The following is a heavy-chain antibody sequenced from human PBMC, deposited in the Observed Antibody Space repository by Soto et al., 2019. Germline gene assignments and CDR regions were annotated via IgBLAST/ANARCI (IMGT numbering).Heavy chain of an antibody. D-gene: IGHD6-19*01. Sequence: SETRRLRCSGSGASMSPCYCQWFRQPPGKGLEWIGYTHNTGGTNYNPSLKSPVTISLETSKNQFSLKLTSVTVADTAVYYCATGGGWLTDYWGQGIRVT. CDR2: THNTGGT. J-gene: IGHJ4*02. V-gene: IGHV4-59*01. CDR3: ATGGGWLTDY. CDR1: GASMSPCY.